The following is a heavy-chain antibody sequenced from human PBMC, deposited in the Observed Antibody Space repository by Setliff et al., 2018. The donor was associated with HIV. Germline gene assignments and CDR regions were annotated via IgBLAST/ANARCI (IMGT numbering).Heavy chain of an antibody. CDR2: INSDGSST. CDR3: ARGYSRGRYDAGYDY. V-gene: IGHV3-74*01. D-gene: IGHD6-19*01. Sequence: GESLKISCAASGFTFSGYWMHWVRQAPGKGLVWVSRINSDGSSTSYADSVKGRFTISRDNAKNTLYLHMNSLRAEDTAVYYCARGYSRGRYDAGYDYWGQGTLVTVSS. CDR1: GFTFSGYW. J-gene: IGHJ4*02.